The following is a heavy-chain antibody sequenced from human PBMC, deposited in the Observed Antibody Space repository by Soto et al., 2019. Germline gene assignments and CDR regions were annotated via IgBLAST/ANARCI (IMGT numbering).Heavy chain of an antibody. CDR1: GFTFSSYA. V-gene: IGHV3-23*01. J-gene: IGHJ4*02. CDR2: ISGSGGST. D-gene: IGHD2-2*01. Sequence: GGSLRLSCAASGFTFSSYAMSWVRQAPGKGLEWVSAISGSGGSTYYADSVKGRFTISRDNSKNTLYLQMNSLRAEDTAVYYCAKDREDIVLVPAAYDYWGQGTLVTVSS. CDR3: AKDREDIVLVPAAYDY.